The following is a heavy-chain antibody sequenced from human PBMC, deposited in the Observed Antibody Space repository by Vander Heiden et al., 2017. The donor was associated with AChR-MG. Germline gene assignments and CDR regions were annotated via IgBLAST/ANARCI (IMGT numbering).Heavy chain of an antibody. CDR2: ITSDGSST. CDR3: TTGAGYYYDL. D-gene: IGHD7-27*01. CDR1: GFHFKNYW. J-gene: IGHJ4*02. V-gene: IGHV3-74*01. Sequence: EVQLVESGGGLVQPGGSLRLYCAASGFHFKNYWMHWVRQVPGKGRVWVSRITSDGSSTTYADSVKGRFTISRDNAMDTVYLQMNSLRAEDTAVYYCTTGAGYYYDLWGQGTLVTVSS.